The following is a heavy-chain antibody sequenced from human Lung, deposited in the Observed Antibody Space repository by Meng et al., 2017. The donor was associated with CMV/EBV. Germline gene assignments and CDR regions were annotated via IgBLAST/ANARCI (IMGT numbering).Heavy chain of an antibody. V-gene: IGHV3-23*01. D-gene: IGHD6-6*01. CDR2: ISGSGGST. CDR1: GFTFSSYA. J-gene: IGHJ4*02. CDR3: AKAYSSSSVGTNRGFDY. Sequence: SCAASGFTFSSYAMSWVRQAPGKGLEWVSAISGSGGSTYYADSVKGRFTISRDNSKNTLYLQMNSLRAEDTAVYYCAKAYSSSSVGTNRGFDYWXQGTLVTVSS.